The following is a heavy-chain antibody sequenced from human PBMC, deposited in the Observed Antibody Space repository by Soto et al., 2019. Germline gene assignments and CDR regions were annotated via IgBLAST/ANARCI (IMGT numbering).Heavy chain of an antibody. CDR2: ISGSSII. V-gene: IGHV3-48*02. Sequence: EVQLVESGGGLVQPGGSLRLSCAASGFIFSNSAMNWVRQAPGKGLEWVSYISGSSIIYYADSVKGRFTISRDNARNSLYLQMSSLRDEDAAIYYCARQIYSYSSGWDLGLGTLFTVSS. CDR3: ARQIYSYSSGWD. D-gene: IGHD3-22*01. CDR1: GFIFSNSA. J-gene: IGHJ4*02.